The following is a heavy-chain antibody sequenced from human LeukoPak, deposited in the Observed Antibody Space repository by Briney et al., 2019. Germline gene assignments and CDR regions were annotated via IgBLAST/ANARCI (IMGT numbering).Heavy chain of an antibody. D-gene: IGHD6-13*01. J-gene: IGHJ4*02. V-gene: IGHV3-74*01. CDR3: ARDGNSSNSDLYFDY. CDR2: INSDGSST. Sequence: PGGSLRLSCAASGFTFSSYWMHWVRQAPGKGLVWVSRINSDGSSTSYADSVKGRFTISRDNAKNTLYLQMNSLRAEDTAVYYCARDGNSSNSDLYFDYSGQGTLVTVSS. CDR1: GFTFSSYW.